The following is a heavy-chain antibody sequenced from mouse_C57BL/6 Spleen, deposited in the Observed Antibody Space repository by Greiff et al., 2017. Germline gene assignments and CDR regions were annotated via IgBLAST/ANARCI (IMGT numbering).Heavy chain of an antibody. CDR3: ALYDYDAGDY. Sequence: QVQLQQPGAELVRPGSSVKLSCKASGYTFTSYWMHWVKQRPIQGLEWIGNIDPSGSETHYNQKFKDKATLTVDKSSSTAYMQLRSLTSEDSAVYDCALYDYDAGDYWGQGTTLTVSS. V-gene: IGHV1-52*01. J-gene: IGHJ2*01. CDR1: GYTFTSYW. D-gene: IGHD2-4*01. CDR2: IDPSGSET.